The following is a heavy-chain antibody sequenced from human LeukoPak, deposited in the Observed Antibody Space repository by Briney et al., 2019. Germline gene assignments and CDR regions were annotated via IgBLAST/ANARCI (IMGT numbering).Heavy chain of an antibody. CDR1: GGSFSGYY. Sequence: TSETLSLTCAVYGGSFSGYYWSWIRQPPGKGLEWIGEINHSGSTNYNPSLKSRVTISVDTSKNQFSLKLSSVTAADTAVYYCARVGDIVVVPAAIVPPGWFDPWGQGTLVTVSS. CDR3: ARVGDIVVVPAAIVPPGWFDP. D-gene: IGHD2-2*01. J-gene: IGHJ5*02. V-gene: IGHV4-34*01. CDR2: INHSGST.